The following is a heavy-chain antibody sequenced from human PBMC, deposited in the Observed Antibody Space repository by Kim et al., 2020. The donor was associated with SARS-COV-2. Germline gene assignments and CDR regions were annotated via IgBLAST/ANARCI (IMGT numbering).Heavy chain of an antibody. V-gene: IGHV4-31*02. Sequence: LQSRVTTSVDTSKNQFSPKLSSATAADTAVYYCARGDTIFGVVINAFDIWGQGTMVTVSS. J-gene: IGHJ3*02. CDR3: ARGDTIFGVVINAFDI. D-gene: IGHD3-3*01.